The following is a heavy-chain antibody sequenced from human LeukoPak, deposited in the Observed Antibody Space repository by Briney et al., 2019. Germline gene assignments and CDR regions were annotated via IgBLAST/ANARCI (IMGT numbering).Heavy chain of an antibody. CDR3: ASTLYSSSSSPFDC. CDR1: GGSFSGYS. J-gene: IGHJ4*02. V-gene: IGHV4-34*01. Sequence: SETLSLTCGVFGGSFSGYSWSWIRQPPGKGLEWIGSIYYSGSTYYNPSLKSRVTISVDTSKNQFSLKLSSVTAADTAVYYCASTLYSSSSSPFDCWGQGTLVTVSS. CDR2: IYYSGST. D-gene: IGHD6-6*01.